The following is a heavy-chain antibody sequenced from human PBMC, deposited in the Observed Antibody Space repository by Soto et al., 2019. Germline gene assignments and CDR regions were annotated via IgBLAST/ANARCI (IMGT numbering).Heavy chain of an antibody. CDR2: IYHSGST. V-gene: IGHV4-30-2*01. CDR1: GCSNIRGGYS. Sequence: QTLSPTYAVPGCSNIRGGYSPSRNRQPPGKGLEWIGDIYHSGSTYYNPSLKSRVTISVDRSKNQFSLNLSSVTAADTAVYYCARGMTTVTTYDYWGQGTLVTVSS. J-gene: IGHJ4*02. D-gene: IGHD4-4*01. CDR3: ARGMTTVTTYDY.